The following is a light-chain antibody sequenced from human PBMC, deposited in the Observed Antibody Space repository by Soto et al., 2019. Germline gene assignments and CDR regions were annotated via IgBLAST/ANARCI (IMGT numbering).Light chain of an antibody. CDR3: QQYAESSLP. CDR2: GAS. V-gene: IGKV3-20*01. J-gene: IGKJ4*01. CDR1: QSVGRNY. Sequence: EIVLTQSPGTLSVSPGERATLSCRASQSVGRNYLAWYQQKPGQAPRLLIYGASSRATGITNSFSGSASGTDFTLTISSLEPEDFAVYYCQQYAESSLPFGGGTKVDTK.